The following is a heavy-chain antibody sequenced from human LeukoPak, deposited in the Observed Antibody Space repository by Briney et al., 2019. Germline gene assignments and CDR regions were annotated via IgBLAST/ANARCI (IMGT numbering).Heavy chain of an antibody. V-gene: IGHV4-39*07. CDR2: IYYSGST. D-gene: IGHD3-10*01. Sequence: PSETLSLTCTVSGGSISSSSYYWGWIRQPPGKGLEWIGSIYYSGSTYYNPSLKSRVTISVDTSKNQFSLKLSSVTAADTAVYYCARGFGEFDHWGQGTLVTVSS. CDR3: ARGFGEFDH. J-gene: IGHJ5*02. CDR1: GGSISSSSYY.